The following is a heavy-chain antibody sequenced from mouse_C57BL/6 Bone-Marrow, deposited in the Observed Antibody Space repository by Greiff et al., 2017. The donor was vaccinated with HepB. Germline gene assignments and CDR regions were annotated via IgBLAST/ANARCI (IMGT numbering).Heavy chain of an antibody. CDR1: GYSFTGYF. CDR2: INPYNGDT. V-gene: IGHV1-20*01. CDR3: ARTYYYGFAY. D-gene: IGHD1-1*01. Sequence: VQLQKSGPELVKPGDSVKISCKASGYSFTGYFMNWVMQSHGKSLEWIGRINPYNGDTFYNQKFKGKATLTVDKSSSTAHMELRSLTSEDSAVYYCARTYYYGFAYWGQGTLVTVSA. J-gene: IGHJ3*01.